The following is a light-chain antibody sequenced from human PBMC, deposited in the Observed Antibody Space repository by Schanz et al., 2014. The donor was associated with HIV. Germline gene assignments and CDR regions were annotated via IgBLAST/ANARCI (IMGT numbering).Light chain of an antibody. CDR2: RAS. CDR3: QHYYSYPYT. Sequence: DIQMTQSPSTLSASIGDGVTITCRASQYISSWLAWYQQKPGQAPNLLIYRASTLETGVSSRFSGSGSGTEFTLTISSLQPDDFATYYCQHYYSYPYTFGQGTEVEIK. J-gene: IGKJ2*01. V-gene: IGKV1-5*03. CDR1: QYISSW.